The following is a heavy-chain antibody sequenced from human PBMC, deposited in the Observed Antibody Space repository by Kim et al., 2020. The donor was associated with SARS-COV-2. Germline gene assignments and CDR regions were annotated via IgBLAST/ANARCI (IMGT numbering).Heavy chain of an antibody. D-gene: IGHD3-9*01. Sequence: GGSLRLSCAASGFTFSSYAMHWVRQAPGKGLEWVAVISYDGSNKYYADSVKGRFTISRDNSKNTLYLQMNSLRAEDTAVYYCARDTFYDIPGYGMDVWGQGTTVTVSS. J-gene: IGHJ6*02. V-gene: IGHV3-30-3*01. CDR2: ISYDGSNK. CDR3: ARDTFYDIPGYGMDV. CDR1: GFTFSSYA.